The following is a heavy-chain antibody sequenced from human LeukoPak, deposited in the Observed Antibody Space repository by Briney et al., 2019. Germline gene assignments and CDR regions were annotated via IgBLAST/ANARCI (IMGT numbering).Heavy chain of an antibody. CDR2: INPNSGGT. V-gene: IGHV1-2*02. D-gene: IGHD6-6*01. J-gene: IGHJ6*03. Sequence: ASVKVSCKASGYTFTGYYMHWVRQAPGQGLEWMGWINPNSGGTNYAQKFQGRVTMTRDTSISTAYMELSRLRSDDTAVYYCAREGNEDSSSSARYYYYLDVWGKGTTVTVSS. CDR1: GYTFTGYY. CDR3: AREGNEDSSSSARYYYYLDV.